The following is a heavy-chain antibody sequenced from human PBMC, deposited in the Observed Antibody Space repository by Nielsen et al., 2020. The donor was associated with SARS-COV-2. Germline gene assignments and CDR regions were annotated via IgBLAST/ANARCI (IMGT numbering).Heavy chain of an antibody. J-gene: IGHJ6*02. CDR1: GYTFSSYG. CDR3: ARDLLRGVTKTPYYYYYGMDV. Sequence: ASVKVSCKASGYTFSSYGIGWVRQAPGQGLEWMGWISANNVNTNYAQKFQGRVTITADKSTSTAYMELSSLRAEDTAVYYCARDLLRGVTKTPYYYYYGMDVWGQGTTVTVSS. D-gene: IGHD3-10*01. CDR2: ISANNVNT. V-gene: IGHV1-18*04.